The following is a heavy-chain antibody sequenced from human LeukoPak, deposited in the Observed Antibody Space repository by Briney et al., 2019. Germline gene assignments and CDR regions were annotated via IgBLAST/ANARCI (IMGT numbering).Heavy chain of an antibody. CDR1: GGSISSYY. CDR3: ASAELSIAAAPPKY. J-gene: IGHJ4*02. V-gene: IGHV4-4*07. Sequence: SETLSLTCTVSGGSISSYYWSWVRQPAGKGLEWIGRIYTSGSTNYNPSLKSRVTMSVETSKNQFSLKLSSVTAADTAVYYCASAELSIAAAPPKYWGQGTLVTVSS. CDR2: IYTSGST. D-gene: IGHD6-13*01.